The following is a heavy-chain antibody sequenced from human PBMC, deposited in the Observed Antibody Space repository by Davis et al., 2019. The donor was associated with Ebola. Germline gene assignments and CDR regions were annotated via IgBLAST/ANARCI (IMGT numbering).Heavy chain of an antibody. D-gene: IGHD3-10*01. CDR3: AREMYDSGSSFDY. J-gene: IGHJ4*02. V-gene: IGHV3-23*01. CDR1: GFTFSRYA. Sequence: GESLKISCGASGFTFSRYAMTWVRQAPGKGLEWVSFISGGGGTTRYADSVQGRFTMSRDNSKNTLYLQMNSLRTDDTAVYFCAREMYDSGSSFDYWGQGALVTVSS. CDR2: ISGGGGTT.